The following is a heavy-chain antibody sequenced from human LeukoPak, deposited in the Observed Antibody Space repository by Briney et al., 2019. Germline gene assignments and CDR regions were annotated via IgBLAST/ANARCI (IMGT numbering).Heavy chain of an antibody. D-gene: IGHD1-1*01. CDR2: ISSNGGST. CDR1: GFTFSSYA. V-gene: IGHV3-64D*06. J-gene: IGHJ4*02. Sequence: PGGSLRLSCSAPGFTFSSYAMHWVRQAPGKGLEYVSAISSNGGSTYYADSVKGRFTISRDNSKNTLYLQMSSLRAEDTAVYYCVKTSRGYNWNDSPYYFDYWGQGTLVTVSS. CDR3: VKTSRGYNWNDSPYYFDY.